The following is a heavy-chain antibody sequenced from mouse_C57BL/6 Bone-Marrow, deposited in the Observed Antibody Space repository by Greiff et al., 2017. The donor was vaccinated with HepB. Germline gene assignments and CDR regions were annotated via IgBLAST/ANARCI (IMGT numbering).Heavy chain of an antibody. CDR1: GFTFSDYY. V-gene: IGHV5-12*01. Sequence: DVHLVESGGGLVQPGGSLKLSCAASGFTFSDYYMYWVRQTPEKRLEWVAYISNGGGSTYYPDTVKGRFTISRDNAKNTLYLQMSRLKSEDTAMYYCASHYDRGFAYWGQGTLVTVSA. J-gene: IGHJ3*01. CDR2: ISNGGGST. CDR3: ASHYDRGFAY. D-gene: IGHD2-12*01.